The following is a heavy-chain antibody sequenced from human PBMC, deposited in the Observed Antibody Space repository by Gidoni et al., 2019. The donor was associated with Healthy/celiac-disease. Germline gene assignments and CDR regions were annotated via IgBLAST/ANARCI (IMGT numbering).Heavy chain of an antibody. J-gene: IGHJ4*02. CDR2: IEQDGIET. CDR1: GFTFRSYW. CDR3: ARGESAWVAAAGTGDY. D-gene: IGHD6-13*01. Sequence: EVQLVESGGGLVQPGGSLRLSCAASGFTFRSYWVSWVRQAPGKGLEWVSNIEQDGIETYYVDSVKGRFTISRDNAKNSLYLQMNSLRAEDTAVYYCARGESAWVAAAGTGDYWGQGTLVTVSS. V-gene: IGHV3-7*01.